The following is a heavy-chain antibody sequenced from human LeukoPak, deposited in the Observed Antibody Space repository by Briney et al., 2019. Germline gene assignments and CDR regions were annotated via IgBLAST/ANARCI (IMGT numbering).Heavy chain of an antibody. CDR1: GGSISSYY. CDR3: ARHIADYGGSPHRAFEI. CDR2: IYYSGNT. V-gene: IGHV4-59*08. J-gene: IGHJ3*02. Sequence: PSETLSLTRTVSGGSISSYYWSWIRQPPGKGLEWIGYIYYSGNTNYNPSLKSRVTISVDTSKNQFSLKLSPVTAADTAVYFCARHIADYGGSPHRAFEIWGQGTMVTVSS. D-gene: IGHD4-23*01.